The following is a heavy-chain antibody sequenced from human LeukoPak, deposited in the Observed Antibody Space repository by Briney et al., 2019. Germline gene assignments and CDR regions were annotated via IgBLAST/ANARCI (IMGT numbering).Heavy chain of an antibody. CDR2: IKQDGGEK. D-gene: IGHD3-3*02. CDR3: TSTTLAGSRDV. J-gene: IGHJ6*02. CDR1: GFTFSTYW. Sequence: GGSLRLSCVGYGFTFSTYWMSWVRQAPGKGLEWVANIKQDGGEKYYVNSVKGRFTISRDNAKNSLYLQMNSLRAEDTAVYYCTSTTLAGSRDVWGQGTTVTVSS. V-gene: IGHV3-7*01.